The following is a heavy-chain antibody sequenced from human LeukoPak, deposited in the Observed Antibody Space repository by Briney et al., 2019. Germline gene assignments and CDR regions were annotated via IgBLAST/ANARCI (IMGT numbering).Heavy chain of an antibody. Sequence: GGSLRLSCAASGFTFSSYEMNWIRQAPGKGLEWVSYISSSSSYTNYADSVKGRFTISRDNAKNSLYLQMNSLRAEDTAVYYCARAAYCGGDCYYYSDYWGQGTLVTVSS. CDR1: GFTFSSYE. V-gene: IGHV3-11*05. J-gene: IGHJ4*02. CDR3: ARAAYCGGDCYYYSDY. CDR2: ISSSSSYT. D-gene: IGHD2-21*02.